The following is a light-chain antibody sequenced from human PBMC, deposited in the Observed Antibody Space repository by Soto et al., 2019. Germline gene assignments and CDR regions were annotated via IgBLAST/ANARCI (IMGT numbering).Light chain of an antibody. CDR2: GAS. V-gene: IGKV3-20*01. CDR3: HQYDNAPQT. Sequence: EIVLMQSPGTLSFSPGERATLSSRASQSLRRTYIAWYQQKPGQAPRVLIYGASKRATGIPDRFSGSGSGTDFSLTISRLEPEGFAVYYCHQYDNAPQTYGQGTKVDIK. CDR1: QSLRRTY. J-gene: IGKJ2*01.